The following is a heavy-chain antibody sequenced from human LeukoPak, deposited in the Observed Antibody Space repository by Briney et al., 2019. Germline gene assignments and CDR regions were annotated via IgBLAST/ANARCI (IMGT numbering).Heavy chain of an antibody. D-gene: IGHD1-26*01. V-gene: IGHV3-30*03. J-gene: IGHJ4*02. CDR2: ISYDGRNK. CDR1: EFTFNNHD. CDR3: ATRPTVGGTTPTFDY. Sequence: GRSLRLSCAASEFTFNNHDMHWVRQAPGKGLEWVAAISYDGRNKYYADSVKGRFTISRDNSKNTLNLQMNSLRAEDTAAYNCATRPTVGGTTPTFDYWGQGTLVTVSS.